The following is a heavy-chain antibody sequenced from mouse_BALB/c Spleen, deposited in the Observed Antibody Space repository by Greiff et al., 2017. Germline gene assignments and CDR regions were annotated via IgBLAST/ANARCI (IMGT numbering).Heavy chain of an antibody. V-gene: IGHV1-82*01. J-gene: IGHJ3*01. CDR2: IYPGDGDT. CDR3: ARGDYDAFAY. Sequence: QVQLQQSGPELVKPGASVKISCKASGYAFSSSWMNWVKQRPGQGLEWIGRIYPGDGDTNYNGKFKGKATLTADKSSSTAYMQLSSLTSEDSAVYFCARGDYDAFAYWGQGTLVTVSA. D-gene: IGHD2-4*01. CDR1: GYAFSSSW.